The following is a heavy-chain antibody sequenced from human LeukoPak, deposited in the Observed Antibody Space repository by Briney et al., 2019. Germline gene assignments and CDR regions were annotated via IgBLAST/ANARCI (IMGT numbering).Heavy chain of an antibody. J-gene: IGHJ4*02. V-gene: IGHV3-23*01. Sequence: GGSLRLSCAASGFTFSSYATSWVRQAPGKGLEWVSAISISGGDTSYSDSGKGRFTNSRDNSKSTLYLQMNSLRAEDTAIYYCSTWNYVEYWGQGTLVTVSS. CDR2: ISISGGDT. CDR3: STWNYVEY. CDR1: GFTFSSYA. D-gene: IGHD2-2*01.